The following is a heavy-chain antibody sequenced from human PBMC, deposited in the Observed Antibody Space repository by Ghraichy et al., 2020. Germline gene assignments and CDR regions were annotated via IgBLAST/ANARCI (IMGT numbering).Heavy chain of an antibody. D-gene: IGHD1-1*01. Sequence: WIASSFYSGSADYNPSLRSRVTMSVDTSKNQFSLEVSSVTAADTAVYYCVRHQVSTVYSPWGQG. V-gene: IGHV4-39*01. CDR2: SFYSGSA. CDR3: VRHQVSTVYSP. J-gene: IGHJ5*02.